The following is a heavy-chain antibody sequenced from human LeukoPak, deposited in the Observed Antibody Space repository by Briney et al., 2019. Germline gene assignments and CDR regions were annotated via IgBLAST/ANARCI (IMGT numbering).Heavy chain of an antibody. D-gene: IGHD3-9*01. V-gene: IGHV3-30*04. J-gene: IGHJ4*01. CDR3: VRDLTSGARFDF. Sequence: GTSLRLSCVASGFTFTDYAFNWVRQTPGKGMEWVAIISSDGNTQSYADPLKGRFTISRDNFRDTVFLELTTLRPEDTGLYYCVRDLTSGARFDFWGPGTLVTVSS. CDR2: ISSDGNTQ. CDR1: GFTFTDYA.